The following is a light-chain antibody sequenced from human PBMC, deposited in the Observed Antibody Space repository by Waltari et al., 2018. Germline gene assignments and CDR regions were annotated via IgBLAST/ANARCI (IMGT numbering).Light chain of an antibody. CDR2: EVN. V-gene: IGLV2-8*01. J-gene: IGLJ1*01. CDR1: SSDVGAYNY. Sequence: SGLTQAPSASGSPGQSVTISCTGTSSDVGAYNYVSWYQQHPGKGPKVIIYEVNKRPSGVPDRFSGSKSGNTASLTVSGLQAEDEADYYCSSYAGSNNVVFGSGTTVTVL. CDR3: SSYAGSNNVV.